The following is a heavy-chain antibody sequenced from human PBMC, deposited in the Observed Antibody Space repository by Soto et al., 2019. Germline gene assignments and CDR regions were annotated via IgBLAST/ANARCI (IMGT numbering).Heavy chain of an antibody. CDR3: ARRADSSDYMDY. CDR2: IYPGDSDT. D-gene: IGHD3-22*01. V-gene: IGHV5-51*01. Sequence: PGESLKISCKGSGYSFTKYWISWVRQMPGKGLEWMGIIYPGDSDTRYSPSFQGQVTISADKSLSTAYLQWSSLKASDTAIYYCARRADSSDYMDYWGQGILVTVSS. J-gene: IGHJ4*02. CDR1: GYSFTKYW.